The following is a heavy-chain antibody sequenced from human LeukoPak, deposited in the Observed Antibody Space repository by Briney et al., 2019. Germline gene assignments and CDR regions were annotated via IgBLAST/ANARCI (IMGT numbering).Heavy chain of an antibody. Sequence: PGGSLRLSCAASGFTFSNYGMIWVRQAPGKGLEWVSSISYTGGNTFYADSVKGRFTISRDNSKNTLFLQMNSLRAEDTAVYYCAKPTVVKGERYYYHYYMDVWGKGTTVTITS. CDR3: AKPTVVKGERYYYHYYMDV. CDR1: GFTFSNYG. CDR2: ISYTGGNT. J-gene: IGHJ6*03. V-gene: IGHV3-23*01. D-gene: IGHD4-23*01.